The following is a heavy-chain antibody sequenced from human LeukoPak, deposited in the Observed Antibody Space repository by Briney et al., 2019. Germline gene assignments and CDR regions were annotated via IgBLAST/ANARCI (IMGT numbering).Heavy chain of an antibody. V-gene: IGHV5-51*01. CDR1: GYSFTTYW. Sequence: LGESLKISCKASGYSFTTYWIGWVRQMPGKGLEWMGIIYPSDSDTRYRPSFQGQVTISADKSISTAYLQWSSLKASDTAMYYCARREAVAGSFDYWGQGTLVTVSS. D-gene: IGHD6-19*01. CDR3: ARREAVAGSFDY. CDR2: IYPSDSDT. J-gene: IGHJ4*02.